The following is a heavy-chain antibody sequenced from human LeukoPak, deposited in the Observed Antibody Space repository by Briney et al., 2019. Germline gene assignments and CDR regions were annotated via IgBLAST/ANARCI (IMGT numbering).Heavy chain of an antibody. D-gene: IGHD2-21*02. CDR2: IIPIFGTA. CDR1: GGTFISYA. Sequence: GASVKVSCKASGGTFISYAISWVRQAPGQGLEWMGGIIPIFGTANYAQKFQGRDTITADESTSTAYMELSSLRSEDTAVYYCARDYSTYCGGDCYFDYWGQGTLVTVSS. V-gene: IGHV1-69*13. J-gene: IGHJ4*02. CDR3: ARDYSTYCGGDCYFDY.